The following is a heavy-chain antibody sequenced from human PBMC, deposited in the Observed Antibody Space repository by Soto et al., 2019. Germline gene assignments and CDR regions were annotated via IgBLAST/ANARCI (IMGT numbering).Heavy chain of an antibody. D-gene: IGHD4-17*01. J-gene: IGHJ6*02. Sequence: GGSLRLSCAASGFPFSPYSMNWVRQAPGKGLEWVSSITSTSTYIYYADPVKGRFTISRDNAKNSLYLQMHSLRAEDTDVYYCARGGSFGDYNYYEGMDVWGRGTTVTVSS. CDR2: ITSTSTYI. CDR1: GFPFSPYS. CDR3: ARGGSFGDYNYYEGMDV. V-gene: IGHV3-21*01.